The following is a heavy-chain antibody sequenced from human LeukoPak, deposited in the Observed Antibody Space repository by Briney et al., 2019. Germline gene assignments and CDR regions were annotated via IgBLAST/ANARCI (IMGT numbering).Heavy chain of an antibody. J-gene: IGHJ4*02. CDR1: GGSLSGYY. CDR2: INHSGST. CDR3: ARGRGYSYGYTTSDY. D-gene: IGHD5-18*01. V-gene: IGHV4-34*01. Sequence: SETLSLTCAVYGGSLSGYYWSWIRQPPGKGLEWIGEINHSGSTNYNPSLKSRVTISVDTSKNQFSLKLSSVTAADTAVYYCARGRGYSYGYTTSDYWGQGTLVTVSS.